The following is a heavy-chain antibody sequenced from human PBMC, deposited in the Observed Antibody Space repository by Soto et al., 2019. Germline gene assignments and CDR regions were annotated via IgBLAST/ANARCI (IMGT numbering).Heavy chain of an antibody. V-gene: IGHV3-7*01. CDR2: IKQDGSEE. Sequence: EVQLVESGGGLVQPGGSLRLSCVDSGFTFSSYWMSWVRQAPVKGLEWVGNIKQDGSEENYVDSVKGRFTISRDNAKNSMYRQMNSLRAEDTAVYYGARIAASGRGWDVWGQGTTVVVSS. D-gene: IGHD6-13*01. J-gene: IGHJ6*02. CDR1: GFTFSSYW. CDR3: ARIAASGRGWDV.